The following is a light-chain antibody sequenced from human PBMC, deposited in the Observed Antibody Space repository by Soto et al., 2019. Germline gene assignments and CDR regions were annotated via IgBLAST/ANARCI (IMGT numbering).Light chain of an antibody. V-gene: IGKV3-20*01. J-gene: IGKJ1*01. CDR2: GAS. Sequence: DIVLTQSPGTVSLSPGERATLSCRASQSVSTNYLGLYQQKPGQAPRLLIYGASNRATGIRDRFSGSGSGIDFTLTISRLEPEDFAVYYCQQYGSSGTFGQGTRWIS. CDR1: QSVSTNY. CDR3: QQYGSSGT.